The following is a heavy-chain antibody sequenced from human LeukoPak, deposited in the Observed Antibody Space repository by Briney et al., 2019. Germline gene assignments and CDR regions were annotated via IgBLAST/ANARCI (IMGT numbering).Heavy chain of an antibody. CDR3: ARVTIFGPLIRYFDY. CDR2: IKQDGSEK. Sequence: PPGGSLRLSCAASGFTFSSYWMSWVRQAPGKGLEWVANIKQDGSEKYYVDSVKGRFTISRDNAKNSLYLQMNSLRAEDTAVYYCARVTIFGPLIRYFDYWGQGTLVTVSS. D-gene: IGHD3-3*01. V-gene: IGHV3-7*01. J-gene: IGHJ4*02. CDR1: GFTFSSYW.